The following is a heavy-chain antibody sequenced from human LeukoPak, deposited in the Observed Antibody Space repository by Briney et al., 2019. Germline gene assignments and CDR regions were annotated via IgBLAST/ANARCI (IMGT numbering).Heavy chain of an antibody. Sequence: GASVKVSCKVFGNTLTELSMHWVRQAPGKGLESMGGFAPEDGETIYAQQFQGRLTMTEDTSTDTAYMELSRLTSEDTAVYHCTTGRRYQLYDYWGQGTLVTVSS. D-gene: IGHD1-1*01. V-gene: IGHV1-24*01. CDR2: FAPEDGET. CDR1: GNTLTELS. CDR3: TTGRRYQLYDY. J-gene: IGHJ4*02.